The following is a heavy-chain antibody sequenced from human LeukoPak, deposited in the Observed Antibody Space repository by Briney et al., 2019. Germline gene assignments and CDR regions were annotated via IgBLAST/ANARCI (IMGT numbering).Heavy chain of an antibody. D-gene: IGHD2-2*01. CDR3: ARLPAAIFAFDY. CDR2: INPNSGGT. Sequence: ASVKVFCKASGYTFTGYYMHWVRQAPGQGLEWMGWINPNSGGTNYAQKFQGRVTMTRDTSISTAYMELSRLRSDDTAVYYCARLPAAIFAFDYWGQGTLVTVS. CDR1: GYTFTGYY. J-gene: IGHJ4*02. V-gene: IGHV1-2*02.